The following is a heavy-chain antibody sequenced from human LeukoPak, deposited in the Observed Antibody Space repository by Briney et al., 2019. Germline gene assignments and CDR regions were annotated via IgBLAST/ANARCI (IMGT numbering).Heavy chain of an antibody. Sequence: GGSLRLSCAASGFTFSSYSMNWVRQAPGKGLEWVSYISSSSSTIYYADSVKGRFTISRDNSKNTLYLQMNSLRAEDTAVYYCAKDPHCGGDCNYFDYWGQGTLVTVSS. D-gene: IGHD2-21*02. J-gene: IGHJ4*02. CDR3: AKDPHCGGDCNYFDY. CDR2: ISSSSSTI. V-gene: IGHV3-48*01. CDR1: GFTFSSYS.